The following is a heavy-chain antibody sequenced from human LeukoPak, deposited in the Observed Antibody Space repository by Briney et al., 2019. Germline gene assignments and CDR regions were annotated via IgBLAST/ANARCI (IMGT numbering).Heavy chain of an antibody. D-gene: IGHD3-10*01. V-gene: IGHV1-69*05. CDR3: ASLALPIFTMVRGVIIGPLDY. J-gene: IGHJ4*02. CDR1: GGTFSSYA. CDR2: ILPIFGTA. Sequence: GSSVKVSCKASGGTFSSYAISWVRQAPGQGLEWMGGILPIFGTANYAQKLQGRVTITTDESTSTAYMELSSLRSEDTAVYYCASLALPIFTMVRGVIIGPLDYWGQGTLVTVSS.